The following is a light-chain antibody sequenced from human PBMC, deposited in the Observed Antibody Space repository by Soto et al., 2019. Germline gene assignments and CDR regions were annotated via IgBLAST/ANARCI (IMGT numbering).Light chain of an antibody. CDR2: DAS. J-gene: IGKJ4*01. CDR3: QQYDKLPPLT. CDR1: QDVSNY. V-gene: IGKV1-33*01. Sequence: DIQMTQSPSSLSASVGDRVTITCQASQDVSNYFNWYQKKPGKAPKLLLYDASNLETGVPSRFSGSGPGTDFTFTISSLQPEDIATYYWQQYDKLPPLTFGGGTKVEIK.